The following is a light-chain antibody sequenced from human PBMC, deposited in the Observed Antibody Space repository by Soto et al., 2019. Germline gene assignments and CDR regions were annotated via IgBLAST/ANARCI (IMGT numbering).Light chain of an antibody. J-gene: IGKJ5*01. Sequence: DIQMTQSPSSVSASVGDRVTITCRASQDISSWLAWYQQKPGKAPKLLIYAASSLQSGIPSRFSGSGSGTDFTLTIRSLQPEDFATYYCQQANSFPITFGQGTRLEIK. CDR3: QQANSFPIT. CDR2: AAS. V-gene: IGKV1-12*01. CDR1: QDISSW.